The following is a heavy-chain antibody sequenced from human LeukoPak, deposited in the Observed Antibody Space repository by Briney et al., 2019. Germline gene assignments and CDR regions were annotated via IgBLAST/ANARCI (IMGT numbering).Heavy chain of an antibody. D-gene: IGHD3-10*02. V-gene: IGHV4-59*08. CDR1: GDPVSSNR. CDR2: IHDSGSS. CDR3: ARHGDVRGVIYLIDY. Sequence: SETLSLTCIVSGDPVSSNRWGWIRQSPGKGLEWIGYIHDSGSSSYNPSLKSRVTISVDMSKNQFSLRLASVTAADTAVYYCARHGDVRGVIYLIDYWGQGTLVAVSS. J-gene: IGHJ4*02.